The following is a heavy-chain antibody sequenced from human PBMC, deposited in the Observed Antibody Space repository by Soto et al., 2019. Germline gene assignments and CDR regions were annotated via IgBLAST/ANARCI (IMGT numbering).Heavy chain of an antibody. D-gene: IGHD3-10*01. CDR2: IYYSGST. Sequence: SEALSLTCTVSGGSISRGSYYWGWIRQPPGKGLEWIASIYYSGSTYYNPSLKSRVTIFVDTSKNQFSLKLSSVTAADTALYYCARQGYYGSGSYYKFRWFDPWGQG. V-gene: IGHV4-39*01. J-gene: IGHJ5*02. CDR1: GGSISRGSYY. CDR3: ARQGYYGSGSYYKFRWFDP.